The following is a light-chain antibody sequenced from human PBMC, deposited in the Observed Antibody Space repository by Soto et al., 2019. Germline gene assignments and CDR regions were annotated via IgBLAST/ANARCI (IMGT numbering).Light chain of an antibody. CDR1: QSVSSY. CDR2: EAS. Sequence: EIVLTQSPATLSLSPGEGATLSCRASQSVSSYLAWYQQKHGQAPRLLIYEASNRATGIPARFSGSGSGTDFTLTISSLEPEDLAVYYCQQRSNWPPYTCGQGTKLEIK. V-gene: IGKV3-11*01. CDR3: QQRSNWPPYT. J-gene: IGKJ2*01.